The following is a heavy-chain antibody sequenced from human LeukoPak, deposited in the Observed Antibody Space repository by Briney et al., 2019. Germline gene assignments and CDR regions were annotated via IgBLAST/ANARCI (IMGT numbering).Heavy chain of an antibody. V-gene: IGHV3-74*01. CDR2: INRDGSST. D-gene: IGHD3-22*01. Sequence: QAGGSLRLSCVASGFTFSKHWMHWVRQAPGKGLVWVSRINRDGSSTIYADSVKGRLTISRDNAKNTLYLQMNSLRDEDTAVYYCARGGSSGYYIVYGIDSWGQGSLVTVSS. J-gene: IGHJ4*02. CDR1: GFTFSKHW. CDR3: ARGGSSGYYIVYGIDS.